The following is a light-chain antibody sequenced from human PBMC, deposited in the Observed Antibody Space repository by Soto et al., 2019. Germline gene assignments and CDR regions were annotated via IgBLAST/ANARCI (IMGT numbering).Light chain of an antibody. V-gene: IGLV2-14*01. CDR3: SSYTSSSTS. Sequence: QSVLTQPASVSGSPGQSITISCPGTSSDVGGYNYVSWYQQHPGKAPKLMIYEVSNRPSGVSNRFSGSKSGNTASLTISGLQAEDEADYYCSSYTSSSTSFGTGTKLTVL. CDR1: SSDVGGYNY. J-gene: IGLJ1*01. CDR2: EVS.